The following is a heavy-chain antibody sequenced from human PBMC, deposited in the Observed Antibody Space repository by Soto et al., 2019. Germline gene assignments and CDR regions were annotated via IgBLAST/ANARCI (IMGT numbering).Heavy chain of an antibody. V-gene: IGHV3-48*03. CDR2: ISSSGSTI. CDR3: APMATKTPPDY. D-gene: IGHD5-12*01. J-gene: IGHJ4*02. Sequence: GGSLRLSCAASGFTFSSYEMNWVRQAPGKGLEWVSYISSSGSTIYYADSVKGRFTISRDNAKNSLYLQMNSLRAEDTAVYYCAPMATKTPPDYWGQGTLVTV. CDR1: GFTFSSYE.